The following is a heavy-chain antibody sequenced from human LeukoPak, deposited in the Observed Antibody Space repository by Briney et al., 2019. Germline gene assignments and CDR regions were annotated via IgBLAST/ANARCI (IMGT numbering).Heavy chain of an antibody. CDR3: AKLHPHNLGSWSSYYFDY. CDR1: GFTFSSYA. CDR2: ISGSGGST. V-gene: IGHV3-23*01. J-gene: IGHJ4*02. D-gene: IGHD6-13*01. Sequence: GGSLRLSCAASGFTFSSYAMSWVRQAPGKGLEWVSAISGSGGSTYYADSVKGRFTISRDNSKNTLYLQMNSLRAEDTAVYYCAKLHPHNLGSWSSYYFDYWGQGTLVTVSS.